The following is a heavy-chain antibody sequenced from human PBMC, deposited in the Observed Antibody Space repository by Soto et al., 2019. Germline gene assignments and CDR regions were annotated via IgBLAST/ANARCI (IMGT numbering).Heavy chain of an antibody. CDR2: INPNSGGT. J-gene: IGHJ3*02. CDR3: ARSKILGTVTTDDPFDI. V-gene: IGHV1-2*04. CDR1: GYTFTGYY. D-gene: IGHD4-17*01. Sequence: ASVKVSCKASGYTFTGYYMHWVRQAPGQGLEWMGWINPNSGGTNYAQKFQGWVTMTRDTSISTAYMELSRLRSDDTAVYYCARSKILGTVTTDDPFDIWGQGTMVTVSS.